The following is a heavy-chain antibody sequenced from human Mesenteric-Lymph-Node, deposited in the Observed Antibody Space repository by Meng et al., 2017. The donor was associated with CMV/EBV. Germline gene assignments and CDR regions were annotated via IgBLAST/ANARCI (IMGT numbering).Heavy chain of an antibody. D-gene: IGHD3-3*01. J-gene: IGHJ4*02. CDR3: APLDYDSWSGSGY. CDR1: GFIFSTYA. V-gene: IGHV3-23*01. Sequence: GGSLRLSCAASGFIFSTYALSWVRQAPGKGLEWVSTTSTYYADSVKGRFTISRDNSKNTLYLQMNNLRAEDTAVYYCAPLDYDSWSGSGYWGQGTLVTVSS. CDR2: TST.